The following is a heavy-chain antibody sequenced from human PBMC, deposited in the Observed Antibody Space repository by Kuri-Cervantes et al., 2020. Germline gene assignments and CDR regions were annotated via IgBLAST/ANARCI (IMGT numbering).Heavy chain of an antibody. Sequence: GSLRLSCTASGFTFGDYAMSWVRQAPGKGLEWIGSIYYSGSTYYNPSLKSRVTISVDTSRNQFSLKLSSVTAADTAVYYCARDTRELWLHGPAFDIWGQGTMVTVSS. CDR2: IYYSGST. CDR1: GFTFGDYA. CDR3: ARDTRELWLHGPAFDI. D-gene: IGHD5-18*01. J-gene: IGHJ3*02. V-gene: IGHV4-39*07.